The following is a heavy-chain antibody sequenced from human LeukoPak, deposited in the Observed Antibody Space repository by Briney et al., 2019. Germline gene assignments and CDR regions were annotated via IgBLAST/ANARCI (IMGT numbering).Heavy chain of an antibody. J-gene: IGHJ4*02. V-gene: IGHV3-7*01. D-gene: IGHD5-24*01. CDR3: ARDASRGFDT. CDR1: GFTFSRYW. Sequence: GGSLRLSCAPSGFTFSRYWMTWVRQTPGKGLEWVASIKDDGRQKYYVDSVKGRFTVSRDKAKNSAYLQMDSLRAEDTALYYCARDASRGFDTWGQGTQVTVSS. CDR2: IKDDGRQK.